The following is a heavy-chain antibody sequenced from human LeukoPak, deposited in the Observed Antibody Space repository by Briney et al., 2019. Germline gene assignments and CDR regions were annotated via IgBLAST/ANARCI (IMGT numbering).Heavy chain of an antibody. J-gene: IGHJ5*02. CDR2: INPNSGGT. V-gene: IGHV1-2*02. CDR1: GYTFTGYY. D-gene: IGHD2-2*02. Sequence: ASVKVSCKASGYTFTGYYMHWVRQAPGQGLEWMGWINPNSGGTNYAQKFQGRVTMTRVTSISTAYMELSRLRSDDTAVYYCARRYCSSTSCYNVGWFDPWGQGTLVTVSS. CDR3: ARRYCSSTSCYNVGWFDP.